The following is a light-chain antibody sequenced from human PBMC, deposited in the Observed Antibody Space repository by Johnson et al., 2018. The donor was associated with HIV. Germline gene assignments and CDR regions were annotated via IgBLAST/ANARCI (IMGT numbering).Light chain of an antibody. V-gene: IGLV1-51*01. CDR2: DNN. Sequence: QSVLTQPPSVSAAPGQKVTISCSGSSSNIGNNSVSWYQQVPGTAPKLLIYDNNKRPSGIPDRFSGSKSGTSATLGITGLQTGDEADYYCGTRDSSLWAGVCGTGTKVTVL. CDR3: GTRDSSLWAGV. J-gene: IGLJ1*01. CDR1: SSNIGNNS.